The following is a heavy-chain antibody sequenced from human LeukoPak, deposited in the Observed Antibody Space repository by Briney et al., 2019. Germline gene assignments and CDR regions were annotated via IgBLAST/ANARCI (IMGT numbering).Heavy chain of an antibody. CDR2: MNPNSGNT. CDR3: AREEVATITIFGVVIPKDRTVDV. Sequence: RASVKVSCKASGYTFTSYDINWVRQATGQGLEWMGWMNPNSGNTGYAQKFRGRVTMTRNTSISTAYMELSSLRSEDTAVYYCAREEVATITIFGVVIPKDRTVDVWGQGTTVTVSS. V-gene: IGHV1-8*01. CDR1: GYTFTSYD. J-gene: IGHJ6*02. D-gene: IGHD3-3*01.